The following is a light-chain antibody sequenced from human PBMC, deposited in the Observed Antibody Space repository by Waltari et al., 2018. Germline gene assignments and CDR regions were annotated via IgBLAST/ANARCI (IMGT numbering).Light chain of an antibody. CDR1: QSVNSQ. J-gene: IGKJ1*01. V-gene: IGKV3-11*01. CDR3: QQRSKWPWS. Sequence: ELVLTQSPATLSLSPGERATLSCRASQSVNSQLAWDQHKPGQAPRLLIYDASIRVTGISARFSGSGSGTDFTLTISSLEPEDFAVYYCQQRSKWPWSFGQGTKVEIK. CDR2: DAS.